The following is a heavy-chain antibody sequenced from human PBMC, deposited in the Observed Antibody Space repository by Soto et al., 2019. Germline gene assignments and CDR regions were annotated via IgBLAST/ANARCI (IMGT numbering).Heavy chain of an antibody. J-gene: IGHJ6*02. Sequence: GASVKVSCKASGYTFTSYGISWVRQAPGQGLEWMGWISAYNGNTNYEKKFQGRVTMTTDTSTRTAYMELKSLRSDDTAVYYCAREGYYSGSGSYSPPRYYGMDVWGQGTTVTVSS. CDR1: GYTFTSYG. D-gene: IGHD3-10*01. CDR3: AREGYYSGSGSYSPPRYYGMDV. V-gene: IGHV1-18*01. CDR2: ISAYNGNT.